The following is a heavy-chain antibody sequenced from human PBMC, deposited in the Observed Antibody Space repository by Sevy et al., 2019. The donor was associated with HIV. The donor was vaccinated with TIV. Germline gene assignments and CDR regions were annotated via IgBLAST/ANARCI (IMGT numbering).Heavy chain of an antibody. CDR1: GGSINSDH. J-gene: IGHJ3*02. CDR2: VYYTGGT. CDR3: ARRNDFDI. V-gene: IGHV4-59*08. Sequence: SETLSLTCTVSGGSINSDHWNWIRQPPGKGLEWIGYVYYTGGTNYNPSLKNRVTISVDRTKNQFSLKLTSLTAADTAMYYCARRNDFDIWGQGTMVTVSS.